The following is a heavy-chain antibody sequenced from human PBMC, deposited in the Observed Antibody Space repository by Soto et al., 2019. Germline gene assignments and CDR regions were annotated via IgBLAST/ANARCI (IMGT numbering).Heavy chain of an antibody. CDR2: IYYSGST. V-gene: IGHV4-59*01. CDR3: ARDASGGYNWFDP. CDR1: GGSISSYH. J-gene: IGHJ5*02. Sequence: SETLSLTCTVSGGSISSYHWSWIRQPPGKGQEWIGNIYYSGSTNYNPSIKSRVTISIDTSKNQFSLKLNSVTAADTAVYYCARDASGGYNWFDPWGQGTQVTVS. D-gene: IGHD1-26*01.